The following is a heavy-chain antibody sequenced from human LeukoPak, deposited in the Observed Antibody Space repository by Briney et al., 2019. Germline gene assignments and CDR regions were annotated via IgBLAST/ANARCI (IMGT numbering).Heavy chain of an antibody. Sequence: GESLKISCKSSGYSFTSYWIGWVRQMPGKGLEWMGNIYLGDSDTRYSPSFEGQVTISADKSISTAYLQWSSLKASDTAMYYCARRGYCSSTSCSYHFDYWGQGTLVTVSS. CDR3: ARRGYCSSTSCSYHFDY. D-gene: IGHD2-2*01. J-gene: IGHJ4*02. CDR1: GYSFTSYW. V-gene: IGHV5-51*01. CDR2: IYLGDSDT.